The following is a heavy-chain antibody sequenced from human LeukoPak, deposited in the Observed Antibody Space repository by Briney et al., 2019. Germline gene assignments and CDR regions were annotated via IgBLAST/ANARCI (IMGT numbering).Heavy chain of an antibody. D-gene: IGHD5-18*01. V-gene: IGHV5-51*01. CDR1: GYSFTSYW. CDR2: IYPGDSDT. J-gene: IGHJ3*02. Sequence: GESLKISCKGSGYSFTSYWIGWVRQMPGKGLECMGIIYPGDSDTRYSPSFQGQVTISDDKSISTAYLQWSSLKDSDTAMYYCARLPLHTAMVTDAFDIWGQGTMVTVSS. CDR3: ARLPLHTAMVTDAFDI.